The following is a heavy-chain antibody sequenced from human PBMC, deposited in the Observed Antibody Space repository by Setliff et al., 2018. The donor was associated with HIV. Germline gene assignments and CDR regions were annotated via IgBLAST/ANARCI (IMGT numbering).Heavy chain of an antibody. Sequence: LSLTCAVYGGSFSGYYWSWIRQTPGKGLDWIGEIDHSGITNYNPSLKSRVTISIDTSKNQFSLSLTSVTAADTAVYYCARRLDSGWFGYFQHWGQGTLVTVSS. CDR2: IDHSGIT. CDR3: ARRLDSGWFGYFQH. CDR1: GGSFSGYY. D-gene: IGHD6-19*01. V-gene: IGHV4-34*01. J-gene: IGHJ1*01.